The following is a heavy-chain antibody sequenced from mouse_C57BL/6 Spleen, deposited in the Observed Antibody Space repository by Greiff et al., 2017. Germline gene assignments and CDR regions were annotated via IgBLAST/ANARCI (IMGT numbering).Heavy chain of an antibody. J-gene: IGHJ4*01. V-gene: IGHV5-4*01. CDR2: ISDGGSYT. CDR1: GFTFSSYA. D-gene: IGHD2-4*01. Sequence: EVKLMESGGGLVKPGGSLKLSCAASGFTFSSYAMSWVRQTPEKRLEWVATISDGGSYTYYPDNVKGRCTISRDNAKNNLYLQMSHLKSEDTAMYYCARDMITRAMDYWGQGTSVTVSS. CDR3: ARDMITRAMDY.